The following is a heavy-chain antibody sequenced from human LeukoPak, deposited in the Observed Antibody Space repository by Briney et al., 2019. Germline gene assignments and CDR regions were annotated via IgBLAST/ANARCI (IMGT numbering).Heavy chain of an antibody. D-gene: IGHD2-21*02. J-gene: IGHJ3*02. CDR3: AGRQHIVVVTATRGSFDM. V-gene: IGHV4-59*01. CDR2: IFNSGRT. Sequence: PSETLSLTCTVSGGSLGTYYWSWLRQPPGKGMGWIGYIFNSGRTNYNPSLRSRVTMSVDTCKNQFSLKLSSLTAADTDVYYCAGRQHIVVVTATRGSFDMWGQGTMVTVSS. CDR1: GGSLGTYY.